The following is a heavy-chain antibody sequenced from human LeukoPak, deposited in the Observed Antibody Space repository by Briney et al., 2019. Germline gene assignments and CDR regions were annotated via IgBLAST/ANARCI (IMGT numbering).Heavy chain of an antibody. Sequence: PGGSLRLSCAASGFTVSSNYMSWVRQAPGKGLERVSVMYSGGSTNYADSVKGRLTISRDNSKNTLYLQMNSLRAEDTAVYYCTRGQPTYSSGWYVLDYWGQGTLVTVSS. CDR1: GFTVSSNY. V-gene: IGHV3-53*01. CDR3: TRGQPTYSSGWYVLDY. CDR2: MYSGGST. J-gene: IGHJ4*02. D-gene: IGHD6-19*01.